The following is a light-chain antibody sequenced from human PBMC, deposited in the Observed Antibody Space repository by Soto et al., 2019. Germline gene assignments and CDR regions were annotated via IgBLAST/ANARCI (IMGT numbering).Light chain of an antibody. Sequence: DIQMTQSPSTLSASVGDRVTITCRASQSINTWLAWYQQRPGKAPKLLIYDAFSLESGVPSRFSGSGSGTEFTLTISSLQSDDVATYYCQQYNTYSWTFGQGTKVDI. CDR3: QQYNTYSWT. CDR1: QSINTW. V-gene: IGKV1-5*01. CDR2: DAF. J-gene: IGKJ1*01.